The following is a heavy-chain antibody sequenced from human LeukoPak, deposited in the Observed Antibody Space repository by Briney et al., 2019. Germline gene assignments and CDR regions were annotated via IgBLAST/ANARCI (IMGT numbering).Heavy chain of an antibody. Sequence: GGSLRLSCAASGFTFATYAMSWVRQAPGRGLEWVSTISGSGGSTYYADSVKGRFTISRDNSRDTLYLQMNSLRAEDTAVYYCAKGYYDYVWGSYYFDYWGQGTLVTVSS. CDR1: GFTFATYA. CDR3: AKGYYDYVWGSYYFDY. V-gene: IGHV3-23*01. J-gene: IGHJ4*02. CDR2: ISGSGGST. D-gene: IGHD3-16*01.